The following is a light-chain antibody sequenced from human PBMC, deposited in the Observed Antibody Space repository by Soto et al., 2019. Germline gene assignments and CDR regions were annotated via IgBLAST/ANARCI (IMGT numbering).Light chain of an antibody. CDR1: QNISSW. J-gene: IGKJ4*01. CDR3: QQYNLKSLS. Sequence: DIQMTQSPSTLSASIGDRVTITCRASQNISSWLSWYQQKPGKAPNLLIYQASIFESGVPSRFSGSGSGAEFSLTISSLQPDDFATFYCQQYNLKSLSFDGGTKVEIK. V-gene: IGKV1-5*03. CDR2: QAS.